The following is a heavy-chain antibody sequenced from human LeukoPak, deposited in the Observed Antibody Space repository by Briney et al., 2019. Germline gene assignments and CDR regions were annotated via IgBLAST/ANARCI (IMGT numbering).Heavy chain of an antibody. CDR2: IYYSGST. CDR3: AREHLGFGEHYFDY. CDR1: GGSISSSSYY. Sequence: SETLSLTCTVSGGSISSSSYYWGWIRQPPGKGLEWIGSIYYSGSTYYNPSLKSRVTISVDTSKNQFSLKLSSVTAADTAVYHCAREHLGFGEHYFDYWGQGTLVTVSS. V-gene: IGHV4-39*07. J-gene: IGHJ4*02. D-gene: IGHD3-10*01.